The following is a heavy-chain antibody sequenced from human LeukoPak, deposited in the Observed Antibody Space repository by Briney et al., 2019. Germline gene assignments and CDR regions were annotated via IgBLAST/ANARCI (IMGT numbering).Heavy chain of an antibody. CDR3: ARQNFGVIKPVDY. CDR2: IYYSGST. V-gene: IGHV4-39*01. Sequence: SETLSLTCTVSGGSISSSSYYWGWIRRPPGKGLEWIGSIYYSGSTDYNPSLKSRVTISIDTSKNQFSLNLSSVTAADTAVYYCARQNFGVIKPVDYWGKGTLVT. D-gene: IGHD3-3*01. CDR1: GGSISSSSYY. J-gene: IGHJ4*02.